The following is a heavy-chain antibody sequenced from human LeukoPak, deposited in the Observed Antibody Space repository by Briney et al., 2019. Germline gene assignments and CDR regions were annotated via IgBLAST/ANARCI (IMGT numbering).Heavy chain of an antibody. CDR2: IRYDGSKK. CDR1: GFTFSSHG. V-gene: IGHV3-33*01. J-gene: IGHJ4*02. D-gene: IGHD6-19*01. CDR3: AREDSSGWYTAY. Sequence: GGSLRLSCAASGFTFSSHGMHWVRQAPGKGLERVATIRYDGSKKWYAESVRGRFTISRDDSKNTLFLQMNNLRVEDTAVYYCAREDSSGWYTAYWGQGILVTVSS.